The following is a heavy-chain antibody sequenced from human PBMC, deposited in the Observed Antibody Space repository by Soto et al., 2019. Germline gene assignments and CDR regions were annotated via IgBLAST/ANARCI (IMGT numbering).Heavy chain of an antibody. J-gene: IGHJ3*02. CDR3: VKYAAAGTNAFDI. CDR2: ISSNGGST. Sequence: GGSLRLSCSASGLTLSSYAMHWVRQAPGKGLEYVSAISSNGGSTYYADSVKGRFTISRDNSKNTLYLQMSSLRAEDTAVYYCVKYAAAGTNAFDIWGQGTMVTVSS. CDR1: GLTLSSYA. D-gene: IGHD6-13*01. V-gene: IGHV3-64D*06.